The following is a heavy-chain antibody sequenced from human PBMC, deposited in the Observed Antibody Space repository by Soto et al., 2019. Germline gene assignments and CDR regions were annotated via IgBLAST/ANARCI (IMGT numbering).Heavy chain of an antibody. CDR2: INPNSGET. Sequence: QVQLVQSGAEVKKPGASVMVSCKASGFTFSGYYFHWIRQAPGQGLEWVGWINPNSGETKYAQKFQGRVTMTRDTSSSTAYMEMSRPRSDDSAVYYCAGGVESKLWGEEYFEYWRPRTRVTVS. CDR3: AGGVESKLWGEEYFEY. CDR1: GFTFSGYY. V-gene: IGHV1-2*02. D-gene: IGHD5-18*01. J-gene: IGHJ4*02.